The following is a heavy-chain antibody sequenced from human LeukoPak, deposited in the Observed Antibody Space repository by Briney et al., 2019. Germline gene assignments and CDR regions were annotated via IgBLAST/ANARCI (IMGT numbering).Heavy chain of an antibody. D-gene: IGHD5-12*01. CDR2: IYPGDSGT. Sequence: GESLKISCKGSGYSFTSYWIGWVRQMPGKGLEWMGIIYPGDSGTRYSPSFQGQVTISADKSISTAYLQWSSLKASDTAMYYCARSRPTSGYDSYYYYGMDVWGQGTTVTVSS. J-gene: IGHJ6*02. CDR3: ARSRPTSGYDSYYYYGMDV. CDR1: GYSFTSYW. V-gene: IGHV5-51*01.